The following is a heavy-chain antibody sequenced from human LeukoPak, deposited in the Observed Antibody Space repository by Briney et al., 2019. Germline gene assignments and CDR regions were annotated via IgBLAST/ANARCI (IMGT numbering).Heavy chain of an antibody. J-gene: IGHJ6*04. CDR2: INAGNGNT. CDR1: GYTFTSYA. V-gene: IGHV1-3*01. Sequence: ASVKVSCKASGYTFTSYAMHWVRQAPGQRLEWMGWINAGNGNTKYSQKFQGRVTITRDTSASTAYMELSSLRSEDTAVYYCARDHCSCTSCYTGYYYGMDVWGKGTTVTVSS. CDR3: ARDHCSCTSCYTGYYYGMDV. D-gene: IGHD2-2*02.